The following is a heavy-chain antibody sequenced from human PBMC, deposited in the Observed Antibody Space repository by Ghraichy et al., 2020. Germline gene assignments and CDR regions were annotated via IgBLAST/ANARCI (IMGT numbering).Heavy chain of an antibody. CDR1: GYTFTSYG. CDR3: HTVVHDTAMGSFDY. Sequence: ASVKVSCKASGYTFTSYGISWVRQAPGQGLEWMGWISAYNGNTNYAQKLQGRVTMTTDTSTSTAYMELRSLRSDDTAVYYCHTVVHDTAMGSFDYWGQGTLVTVSS. J-gene: IGHJ4*02. CDR2: ISAYNGNT. V-gene: IGHV1-18*04. D-gene: IGHD5-18*01.